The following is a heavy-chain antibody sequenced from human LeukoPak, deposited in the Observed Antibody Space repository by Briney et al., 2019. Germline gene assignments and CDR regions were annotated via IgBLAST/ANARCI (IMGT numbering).Heavy chain of an antibody. Sequence: GGSLRLSCAASGFTFSDHYMDWVRQAPGKGLEWVDRTKNKANSYTTQYAASVKCRFTISRDDSKNSLYLQMNSLKTEDTAVYYCTTSDSSGWYGFVYWGQGTLVTVSS. CDR1: GFTFSDHY. V-gene: IGHV3-72*01. J-gene: IGHJ4*02. CDR2: TKNKANSYTT. CDR3: TTSDSSGWYGFVY. D-gene: IGHD6-19*01.